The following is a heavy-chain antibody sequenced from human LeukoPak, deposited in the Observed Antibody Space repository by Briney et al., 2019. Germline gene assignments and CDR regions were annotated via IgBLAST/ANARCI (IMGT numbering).Heavy chain of an antibody. CDR2: ISSSSTYI. CDR3: ARAVGFLLWFGESVNPTPFDY. CDR1: GFTFSSYS. Sequence: GGSLRLSCAASGFTFSSYSMNWVRQAPGKGLEWVSSISSSSTYIYYADSVKGRFTISRDNAKNSLYLQMNSLRAEDTAVYYCARAVGFLLWFGESVNPTPFDYWGQGTLVTVSS. D-gene: IGHD3-10*01. J-gene: IGHJ4*02. V-gene: IGHV3-21*01.